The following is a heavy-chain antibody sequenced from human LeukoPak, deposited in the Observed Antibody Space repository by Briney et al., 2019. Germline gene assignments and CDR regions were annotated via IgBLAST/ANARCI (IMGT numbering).Heavy chain of an antibody. J-gene: IGHJ3*02. CDR1: GFTFRSYC. Sequence: PWGSLRLSCAASGFTFRSYCMHWVRQAPGKGLEWVAFIRYDGNNKYYADSVKGRFTISRDNSKNTVYLQMNSLRAEDTAVYYCAREMATTLGAFDIWGQGTMVTVSS. V-gene: IGHV3-30*02. CDR2: IRYDGNNK. CDR3: AREMATTLGAFDI. D-gene: IGHD5-24*01.